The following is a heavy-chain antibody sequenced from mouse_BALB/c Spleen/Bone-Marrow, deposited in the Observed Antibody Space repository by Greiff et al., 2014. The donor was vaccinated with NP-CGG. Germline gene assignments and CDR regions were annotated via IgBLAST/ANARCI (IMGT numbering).Heavy chain of an antibody. CDR2: LNPYNDGT. D-gene: IGHD2-10*01. J-gene: IGHJ1*01. V-gene: IGHV1-14*01. CDR1: GYTFTSYI. CDR3: ARPATYYGNFYWYFDV. Sequence: VQLKQSGPELVKPGASVKMSCKASGYTFTSYIMHWVKQKPGQGLEWIGYLNPYNDGTKYNEKFKGKATLTSDKSSSTAYMELSSLTSEDSAVYYCARPATYYGNFYWYFDVWGAGTTVTVSS.